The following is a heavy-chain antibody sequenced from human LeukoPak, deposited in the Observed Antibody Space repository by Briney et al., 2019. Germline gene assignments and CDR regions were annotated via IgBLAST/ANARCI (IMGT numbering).Heavy chain of an antibody. Sequence: PSETLSLTCTVSDDSINTNKYYWGWIRQPPGKGLEWIGIIFYSGATYFNPSLKSRATISVDMSKNEFSLRLTSVTAADTSVYYCARLADLQGYCSGPVCHPANYYMDVWGKGTTVTVSS. J-gene: IGHJ6*03. D-gene: IGHD2-15*01. CDR1: DDSINTNKYY. CDR2: IFYSGAT. CDR3: ARLADLQGYCSGPVCHPANYYMDV. V-gene: IGHV4-39*01.